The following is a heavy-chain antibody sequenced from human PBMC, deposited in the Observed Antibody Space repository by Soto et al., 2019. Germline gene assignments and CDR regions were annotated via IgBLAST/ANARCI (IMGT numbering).Heavy chain of an antibody. J-gene: IGHJ4*02. Sequence: QVQLVQSGAEVKKPGASVKVSCKTSGYTFAAYYIHWIRQAPGQGLEWMGWINPTSGGTVYAQNFQDRVTMTRDTSISTDYMELRRLNSDETAVYYCARDPDYGDYWGYFFDSWGQGTPVTVSS. CDR1: GYTFAAYY. CDR3: ARDPDYGDYWGYFFDS. V-gene: IGHV1-2*02. CDR2: INPTSGGT. D-gene: IGHD4-17*01.